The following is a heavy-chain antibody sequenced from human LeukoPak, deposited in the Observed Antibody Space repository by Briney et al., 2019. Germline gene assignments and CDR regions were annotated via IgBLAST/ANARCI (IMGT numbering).Heavy chain of an antibody. V-gene: IGHV4-61*01. CDR3: ARVTGYVIEDYFDY. CDR2: IFYTGST. Sequence: SETLSLTCTVSGYSISSGYYWGWIRQPPGKGLEWIGYIFYTGSTNYNPSLQSRVTMLVDTSKNQFSLKLSSVSAADTAVYYCARVTGYVIEDYFDYWGQGTLVTVSS. CDR1: GYSISSGYY. D-gene: IGHD3-22*01. J-gene: IGHJ4*02.